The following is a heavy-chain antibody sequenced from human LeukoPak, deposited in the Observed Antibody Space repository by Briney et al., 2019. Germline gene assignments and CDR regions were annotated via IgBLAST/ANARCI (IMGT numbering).Heavy chain of an antibody. CDR2: ISGSGGST. D-gene: IGHD3-3*01. CDR3: AKDGGYYDFDY. Sequence: GGSLRLSCAASGFTFSRYAMSWVRQAPGKGLEWVSAISGSGGSTYYADSVKGRFTIPRDTSKNTLYLQMNSLRAEDTAVYYCAKDGGYYDFDYWGQGTLVTVSS. CDR1: GFTFSRYA. V-gene: IGHV3-23*01. J-gene: IGHJ4*02.